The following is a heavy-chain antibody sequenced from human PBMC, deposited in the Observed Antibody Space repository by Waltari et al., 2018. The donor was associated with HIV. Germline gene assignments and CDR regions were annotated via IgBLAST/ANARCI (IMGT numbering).Heavy chain of an antibody. J-gene: IGHJ4*02. Sequence: EVQLVESGGGLVQPGGSLRLSCAVSGFTFSSYWVSWVRQAPGKGLEWVANIKPDGSEKYYVDSVKGRFTISRDNAKNSLYLQMNSLRAEDTAVYYCARQGVVMTAHGVDYWGQGTLVTVSS. D-gene: IGHD2-21*02. V-gene: IGHV3-7*01. CDR2: IKPDGSEK. CDR1: GFTFSSYW. CDR3: ARQGVVMTAHGVDY.